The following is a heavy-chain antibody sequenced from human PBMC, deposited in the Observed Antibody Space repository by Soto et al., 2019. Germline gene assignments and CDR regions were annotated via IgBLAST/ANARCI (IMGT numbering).Heavy chain of an antibody. V-gene: IGHV4-31*03. D-gene: IGHD6-19*01. CDR1: GGSISSGGYY. Sequence: PSETLSLTCTVSGGSISSGGYYWSWIRQHPGKGLEWIGYIYYSGSTYYNPSLKSRVTISVDTSKNQFSLKLSSVTAADTAVYYCARDLRSVAGGIDYWGQGTLVTVSS. CDR2: IYYSGST. J-gene: IGHJ4*02. CDR3: ARDLRSVAGGIDY.